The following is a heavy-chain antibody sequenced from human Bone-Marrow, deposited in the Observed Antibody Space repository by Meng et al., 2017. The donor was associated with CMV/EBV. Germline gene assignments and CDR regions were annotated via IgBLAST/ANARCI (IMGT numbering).Heavy chain of an antibody. CDR3: ARGVATLGY. V-gene: IGHV3-30*19. D-gene: IGHD5-24*01. CDR1: GFTFSSYG. CDR2: ISYDGSNK. J-gene: IGHJ4*02. Sequence: GGSLRLSCAASGFTFSSYGMHWVRQAPGKGLEWVAVISYDGSNKYYADSVKGRFTISRDNSKNTLYLQMNSLRAEDTAVYYCARGVATLGYWGQGTLVTVSS.